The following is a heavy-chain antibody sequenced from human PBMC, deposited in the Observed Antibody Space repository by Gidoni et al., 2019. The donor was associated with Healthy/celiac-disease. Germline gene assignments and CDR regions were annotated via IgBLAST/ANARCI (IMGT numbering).Heavy chain of an antibody. Sequence: QVQLVESGGGVVKPGGSLRLSCAASGFTFSDYYMRWIRQAPGKGLEWVSYISSSGSNIYYADSVKGRFTISRDNAKNSLYLQMNSLRAEDTAVYYCARATHVVSYYYYGMDVWGQGTTVTVSS. CDR2: ISSSGSNI. CDR1: GFTFSDYY. V-gene: IGHV3-11*01. J-gene: IGHJ6*02. CDR3: ARATHVVSYYYYGMDV. D-gene: IGHD2-21*01.